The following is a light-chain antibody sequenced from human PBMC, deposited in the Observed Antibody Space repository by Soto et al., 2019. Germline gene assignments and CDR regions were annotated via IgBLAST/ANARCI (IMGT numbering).Light chain of an antibody. V-gene: IGKV1-8*01. CDR1: QGISSY. J-gene: IGKJ1*01. CDR2: AAS. CDR3: QQYYSYPRT. Sequence: AIRMTQSPSSLSASTGDRVTITCRASQGISSYLAWYQQKPGKAPKLLIYAASTLQGGVPSRFSGSGSGTYFTLTISCLQSEDFATYYCQQYYSYPRTFGQGTKVEIK.